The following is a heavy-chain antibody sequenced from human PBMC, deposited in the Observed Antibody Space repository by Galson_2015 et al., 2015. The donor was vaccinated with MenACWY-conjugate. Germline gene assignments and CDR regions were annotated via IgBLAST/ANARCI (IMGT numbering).Heavy chain of an antibody. CDR2: IKHDGSEK. CDR3: ARDLGFYCSRNDCYSPY. CDR1: GFIFNNYW. V-gene: IGHV3-7*03. Sequence: SLRLSCAASGFIFNNYWMSWVRQAPGKGPEWVASIKHDGSEKYYVDSVRGRFTISRDNAKNSLYLQMNSLRAEDTAVYYCARDLGFYCSRNDCYSPYWGQGTVVTVSS. J-gene: IGHJ4*02. D-gene: IGHD2-2*01.